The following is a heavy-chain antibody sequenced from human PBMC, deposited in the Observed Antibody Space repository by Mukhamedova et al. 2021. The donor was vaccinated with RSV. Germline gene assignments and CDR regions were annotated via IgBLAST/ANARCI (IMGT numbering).Heavy chain of an antibody. CDR2: MNPNSGNT. Sequence: EYMGWMNPNSGNTGYAQKFQGRVTMTWNTSISTAYMELSSLRSEDTAVYYCARVIGGSGSPHHYYYYYGMDVWGQGTTVTVSS. J-gene: IGHJ6*02. CDR3: ARVIGGSGSPHHYYYYYGMDV. V-gene: IGHV1-8*01. D-gene: IGHD3-10*01.